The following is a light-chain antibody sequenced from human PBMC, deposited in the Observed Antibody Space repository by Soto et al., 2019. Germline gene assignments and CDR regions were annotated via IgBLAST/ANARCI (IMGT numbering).Light chain of an antibody. CDR2: DAS. CDR1: QSVSSY. Sequence: EIVLTQSPATLSLSPGERATLSCRASQSVSSYLAWYQQKPGQAPRLLIYDASNRATGIPARFSGSGSGTEFTLTISSLEPEDFAVYYCQQHSNWPPYTFGQGTKLEI. J-gene: IGKJ2*01. V-gene: IGKV3-11*01. CDR3: QQHSNWPPYT.